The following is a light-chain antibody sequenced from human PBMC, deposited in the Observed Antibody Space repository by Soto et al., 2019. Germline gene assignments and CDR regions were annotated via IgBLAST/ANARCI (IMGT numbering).Light chain of an antibody. CDR3: QEPNNRPL. V-gene: IGKV3-11*01. Sequence: EIVLTQSPATLSLSPGERATLSCRASQSVSSYLAWYQQKPGQAPRLLIYDASNRATGIPARFSGSGSGTEFPLTIRRLEPEDFAVYYCQEPNNRPLFGPGTKVDIK. J-gene: IGKJ3*01. CDR1: QSVSSY. CDR2: DAS.